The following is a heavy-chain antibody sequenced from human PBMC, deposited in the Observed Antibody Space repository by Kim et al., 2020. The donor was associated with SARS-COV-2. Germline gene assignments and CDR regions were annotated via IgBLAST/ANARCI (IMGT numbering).Heavy chain of an antibody. CDR1: GFTFSGSA. D-gene: IGHD2-8*01. CDR2: IRTKANNYAT. J-gene: IGHJ6*01. Sequence: GGSLRLSCAASGFTFSGSAMHWVRQASGKGLESVGRIRTKANNYATAYTASVKGRFIISRDDSNNMAYLQMNSLKTEDTAVYYCTRLEGVNYNYCGMDV. CDR3: TRLEGVNYNYCGMDV. V-gene: IGHV3-73*01.